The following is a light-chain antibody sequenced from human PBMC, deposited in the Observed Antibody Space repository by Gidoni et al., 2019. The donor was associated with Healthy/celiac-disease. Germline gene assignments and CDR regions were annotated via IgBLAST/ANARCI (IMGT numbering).Light chain of an antibody. CDR2: DVS. Sequence: QSALTHPASLAGSARQSITTSCTGTSSDGCGYNYVSWYQQHPGKAPKLMIYDVSNRPSGVSNRFSGSKSGNTASLTISGLQAEDEADYYCSSYTSSSAPYVFGTGTKVTVL. CDR3: SSYTSSSAPYV. J-gene: IGLJ1*01. V-gene: IGLV2-14*01. CDR1: SSDGCGYNY.